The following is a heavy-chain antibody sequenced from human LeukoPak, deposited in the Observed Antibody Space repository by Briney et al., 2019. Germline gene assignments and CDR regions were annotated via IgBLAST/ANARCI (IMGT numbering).Heavy chain of an antibody. CDR2: ILSKSEGGTA. V-gene: IGHV3-15*01. Sequence: GGSLRLSCAASGFTFSNAWMSWVRQAPGQGLEWVGRILSKSEGGTADYSSPVTGRFTISRDDSKNTLYLQMDSLKTEDTAIYYCTTESYDRWGQGTLVTVSS. CDR3: TTESYDR. J-gene: IGHJ4*02. D-gene: IGHD3-22*01. CDR1: GFTFSNAW.